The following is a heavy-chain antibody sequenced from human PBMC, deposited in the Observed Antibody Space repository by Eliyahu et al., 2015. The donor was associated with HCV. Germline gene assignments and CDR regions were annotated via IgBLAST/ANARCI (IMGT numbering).Heavy chain of an antibody. CDR1: GFTFSPYG. J-gene: IGHJ4*02. Sequence: GRSLRLSCAASGFTFSPYGMHWVRQAPGKGLEWVAFISYDGSHKYYGDSVKGRFTISRDNSKNTLYLQMNSLRAEDTAVYYCAKDGAEYCSSTSCYTLYYFDHWGQGTLVTVSS. D-gene: IGHD2-2*02. V-gene: IGHV3-30*18. CDR2: ISYDGSHK. CDR3: AKDGAEYCSSTSCYTLYYFDH.